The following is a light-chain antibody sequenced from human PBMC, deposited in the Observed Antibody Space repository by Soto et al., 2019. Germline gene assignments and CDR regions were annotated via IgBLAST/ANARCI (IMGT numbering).Light chain of an antibody. CDR2: DAY. Sequence: EFVLTQSPGTLSLSPGERPTLSCRASQSLANSFIAWYQQKPGQAPRVXIYDAYNRATGIPPRFSGSGSGTEFTLTISSLEPEDSAVYYCQQRHMWTITFGQGTRLEIK. V-gene: IGKV3-11*01. CDR3: QQRHMWTIT. J-gene: IGKJ5*01. CDR1: QSLANSF.